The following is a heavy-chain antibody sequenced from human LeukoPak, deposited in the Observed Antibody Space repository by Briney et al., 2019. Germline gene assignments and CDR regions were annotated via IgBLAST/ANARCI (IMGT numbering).Heavy chain of an antibody. J-gene: IGHJ6*03. Sequence: SETLSLTCAVYGGSFSGYYWSWIRQPPGKGLEWIGYIFYSGSTNYNPSLKSRVTISVDTSKNQFSLKLSSVTAADTAVYYCARGNNYYDSSGYYVRYMDVWGKGTTVTISS. CDR3: ARGNNYYDSSGYYVRYMDV. CDR2: IFYSGST. CDR1: GGSFSGYY. D-gene: IGHD3-22*01. V-gene: IGHV4-59*01.